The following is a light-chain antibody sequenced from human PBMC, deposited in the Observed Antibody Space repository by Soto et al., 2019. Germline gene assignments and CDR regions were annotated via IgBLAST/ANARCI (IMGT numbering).Light chain of an antibody. V-gene: IGLV2-14*01. Sequence: QSALTQPASVSGSPGQSITISCTGTSSDVGGYNYVSWYQQHPGKAPKLMIYDVSNRPSGVSNRFSGSKSGNTASLTISGLQPEDEDAYYCSSYTTSSTLDVFGTGTKLTVL. CDR3: SSYTTSSTLDV. CDR2: DVS. J-gene: IGLJ1*01. CDR1: SSDVGGYNY.